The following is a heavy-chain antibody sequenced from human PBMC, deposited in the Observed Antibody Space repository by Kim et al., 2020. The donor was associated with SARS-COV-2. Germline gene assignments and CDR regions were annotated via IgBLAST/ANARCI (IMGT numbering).Heavy chain of an antibody. J-gene: IGHJ4*02. V-gene: IGHV3-53*01. CDR2: IYSSSST. CDR1: GFTVSTNY. Sequence: GGSLRLSCAASGFTVSTNYMSWVRQAPGKGLEWVSVIYSSSSTYYADSVKGRFTISRDNSKNTLYLQMNSLRAEDTAVYYCARVNYHDSSGYHTPFDYWGQGTLVTVSS. D-gene: IGHD3-22*01. CDR3: ARVNYHDSSGYHTPFDY.